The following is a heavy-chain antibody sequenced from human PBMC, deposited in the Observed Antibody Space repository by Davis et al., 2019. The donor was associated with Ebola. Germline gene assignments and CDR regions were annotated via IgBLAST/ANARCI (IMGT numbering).Heavy chain of an antibody. CDR1: GYTFTSYG. CDR2: ISAYNGNT. V-gene: IGHV1-18*01. D-gene: IGHD3-16*02. Sequence: ASVKVSCKASGYTFTSYGISWVRQAPGQGLEWMGWISAYNGNTNYAQKLQGRVTMTTDTSTSTAYMELRSLRSDDTAVYYCARAGMGDYIWGSYPLDVWGQGTTVTVSS. CDR3: ARAGMGDYIWGSYPLDV. J-gene: IGHJ6*02.